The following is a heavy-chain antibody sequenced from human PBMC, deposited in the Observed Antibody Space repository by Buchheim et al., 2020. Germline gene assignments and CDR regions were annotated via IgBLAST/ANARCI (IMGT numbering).Heavy chain of an antibody. J-gene: IGHJ4*02. Sequence: QVQLQQWGAGLLKPSETLSLTCAVYGGSFSGYYWSWIRQPPGKGLEWIGEINHSGSTNYNPSLKSRGTISVDTSKNQFSLKLSSVTAADTAVYYCARGDFNSSGQLDYWGQGTL. CDR1: GGSFSGYY. CDR3: ARGDFNSSGQLDY. V-gene: IGHV4-34*01. CDR2: INHSGST. D-gene: IGHD6-19*01.